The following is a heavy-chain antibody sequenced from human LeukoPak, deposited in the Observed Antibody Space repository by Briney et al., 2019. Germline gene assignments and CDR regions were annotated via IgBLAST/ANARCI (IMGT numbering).Heavy chain of an antibody. Sequence: GGSLTLSCAASGFTFRTYAMTWVRQAPGKGLEGVSAISRSGDSTYYADSVKGRFTISRENSKNTLYLQMNSRRAEDTAVYYCSFERARSGRGSGSRIFVYWGQGTLVTVSS. CDR3: SFERARSGRGSGSRIFVY. V-gene: IGHV3-23*01. CDR1: GFTFRTYA. CDR2: ISRSGDST. J-gene: IGHJ4*02. D-gene: IGHD6-19*01.